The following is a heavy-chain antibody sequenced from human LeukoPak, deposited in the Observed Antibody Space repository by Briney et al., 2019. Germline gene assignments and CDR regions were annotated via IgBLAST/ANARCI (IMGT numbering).Heavy chain of an antibody. CDR3: ARGLFYYDSSGYSNYFDY. CDR2: IYTSGST. Sequence: PSETLSLTCTVSGGSVSSGSYYWSWIRQPAGKGLEWIVRIYTSGSTNYNPSLKRRVTISVHTSKNQFSLKLSSVTAADTAVYYCARGLFYYDSSGYSNYFDYGGQGTLVTVSS. CDR1: GGSVSSGSYY. D-gene: IGHD3-22*01. V-gene: IGHV4-61*02. J-gene: IGHJ4*02.